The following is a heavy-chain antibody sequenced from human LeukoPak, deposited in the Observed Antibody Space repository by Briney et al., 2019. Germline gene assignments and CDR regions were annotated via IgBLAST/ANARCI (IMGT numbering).Heavy chain of an antibody. J-gene: IGHJ5*02. CDR1: GFTFSSYW. Sequence: GSLRLSCAASGFTFSSYWMSWIRQPPGKGLEWIGEINHSGSTNYNPSLKSRVTISVDTSKNQFSLKLSSVTAADTAVYYCARQAGGAAAGIFWFDPWGQGTLVTVSS. CDR3: ARQAGGAAAGIFWFDP. V-gene: IGHV4-34*01. D-gene: IGHD6-13*01. CDR2: INHSGST.